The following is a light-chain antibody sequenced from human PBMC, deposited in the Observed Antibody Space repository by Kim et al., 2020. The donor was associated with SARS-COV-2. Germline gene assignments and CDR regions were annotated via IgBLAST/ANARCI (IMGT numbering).Light chain of an antibody. V-gene: IGLV3-21*03. CDR3: QVWDSSNDHVI. J-gene: IGLJ2*01. CDR1: NVGSKS. Sequence: SYELTQPHSVSVAPGTTATITCGGYNVGSKSVHWYQQRSGQAPVLVVYDDRDRPSGIPERFSGSNSVNTATLTINRVEAGDEADYYCQVWDSSNDHVIFGGGTQLTVL. CDR2: DDR.